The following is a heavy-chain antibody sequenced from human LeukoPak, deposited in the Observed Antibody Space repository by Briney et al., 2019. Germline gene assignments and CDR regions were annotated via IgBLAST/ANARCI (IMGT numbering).Heavy chain of an antibody. CDR1: GFTFSSYW. J-gene: IGHJ6*04. Sequence: GGSLSLSCAASGFTFSSYWMSWVRQAPGKGLEWVANIKKDGSEKYYVGSVKGRFTISRDNAKNSLYLQMNSLRAEDTAVYYCAELGITMIGGVWGKGTTVTISS. V-gene: IGHV3-7*01. D-gene: IGHD3-10*02. CDR2: IKKDGSEK. CDR3: AELGITMIGGV.